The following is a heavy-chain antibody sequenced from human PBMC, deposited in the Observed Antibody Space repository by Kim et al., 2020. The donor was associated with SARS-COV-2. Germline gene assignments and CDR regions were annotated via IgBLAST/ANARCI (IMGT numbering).Heavy chain of an antibody. Sequence: ADSVKGRFTISRDNSKNTLYLQMNSLRAEDTAVYYCAKLANDGGDDAFDIWGQGTMVTVSS. CDR3: AKLANDGGDDAFDI. J-gene: IGHJ3*02. D-gene: IGHD1-1*01. V-gene: IGHV3-23*01.